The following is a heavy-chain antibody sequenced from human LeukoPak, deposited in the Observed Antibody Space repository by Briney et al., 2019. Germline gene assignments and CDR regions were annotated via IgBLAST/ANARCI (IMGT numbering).Heavy chain of an antibody. CDR3: ARVRFPSRVRGAESLSY. CDR1: AFTFNTYW. CDR2: INGDESST. D-gene: IGHD3-10*01. V-gene: IGHV3-74*01. Sequence: GGSLRLSCAASAFTFNTYWMHWVRQVPGRGLEWVSRINGDESSTNYADSVKGRFTISRDNAKNSLYLQMHSLRAEDTASYYCARVRFPSRVRGAESLSYWGQGTLVTVSS. J-gene: IGHJ4*02.